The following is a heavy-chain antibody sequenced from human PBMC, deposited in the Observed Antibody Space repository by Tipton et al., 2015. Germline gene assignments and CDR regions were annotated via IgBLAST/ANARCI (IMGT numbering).Heavy chain of an antibody. Sequence: TLSLTCTVSGGSVSSGSYYWSWIRQHPGKGLEWIGYIYYSGSTYYNPSLESRVTISVDTSKNQLSLKLSSVTAADTAVYYCARYIVVEDYVDYWGQGTLVTVSS. D-gene: IGHD2-15*01. CDR2: IYYSGST. CDR3: ARYIVVEDYVDY. V-gene: IGHV4-31*03. CDR1: GGSVSSGSYY. J-gene: IGHJ4*02.